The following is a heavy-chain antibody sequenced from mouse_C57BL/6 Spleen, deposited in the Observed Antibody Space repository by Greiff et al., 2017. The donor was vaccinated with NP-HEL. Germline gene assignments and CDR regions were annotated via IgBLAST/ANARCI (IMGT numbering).Heavy chain of an antibody. CDR1: GYTFTSYW. D-gene: IGHD3-2*02. CDR2: IDPSGGRT. CDR3: ARSAQGPFAY. V-gene: IGHV1-52*01. Sequence: QVQLQQPGAELVRPGSSVKLSCKASGYTFTSYWMHWVKQRPIQGLEWIGNIDPSGGRTHYNQKFKDKATLTVDKSSSTAYMQLSCLTSEDSAVYYCARSAQGPFAYWGQGTLVTVSA. J-gene: IGHJ3*01.